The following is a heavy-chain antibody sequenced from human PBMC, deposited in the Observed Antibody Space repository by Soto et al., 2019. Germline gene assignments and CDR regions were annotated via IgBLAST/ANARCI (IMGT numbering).Heavy chain of an antibody. J-gene: IGHJ3*02. CDR3: AKMWGGYDFQDAFDI. CDR2: IWYDGSSK. CDR1: GFTFSSYG. D-gene: IGHD5-12*01. Sequence: QVQLVESGGGVVQPGRSLRLSCAASGFTFSSYGMHWVRQAPGKGLEWVAVIWYDGSSKYYADSVKGRLTISRDNSKNTLYLQVNSLRPEDTAVYYCAKMWGGYDFQDAFDIWGQGTMVTVSS. V-gene: IGHV3-33*06.